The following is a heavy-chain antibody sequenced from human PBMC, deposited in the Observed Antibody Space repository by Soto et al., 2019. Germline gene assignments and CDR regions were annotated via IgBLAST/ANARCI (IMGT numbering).Heavy chain of an antibody. CDR1: GGSINSYW. J-gene: IGHJ4*02. V-gene: IGHV4-4*07. D-gene: IGHD2-21*01. CDR3: ARDIASYAYGEGY. CDR2: VYSSGTT. Sequence: SSETLSLTCTVSGGSINSYWWSWIRQPAGKGLEWIGRVYSSGTTDYNPSLNSRATMSVETSKNQFSLKLSSVTAADTAVYYCARDIASYAYGEGYWGQGIQVTV.